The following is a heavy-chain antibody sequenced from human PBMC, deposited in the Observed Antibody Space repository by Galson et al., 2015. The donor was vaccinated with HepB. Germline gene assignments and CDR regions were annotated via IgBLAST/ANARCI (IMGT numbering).Heavy chain of an antibody. CDR3: ARDLDIVVVPAAITPSYYFDY. V-gene: IGHV1-46*03. CDR2: INPSGGST. Sequence: SVKVSCKASGYTFTSYYMHWVRQAPGQGLEWMGIINPSGGSTSYAQKFQGRVTMTRDTSTSTVYMELSSLRSEDTAVYYCARDLDIVVVPAAITPSYYFDYWGQGTLVTVSS. CDR1: GYTFTSYY. J-gene: IGHJ4*02. D-gene: IGHD2-2*01.